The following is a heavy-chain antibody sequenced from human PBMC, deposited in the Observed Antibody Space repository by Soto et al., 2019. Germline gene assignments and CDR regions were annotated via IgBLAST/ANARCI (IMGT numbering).Heavy chain of an antibody. V-gene: IGHV3-48*02. CDR1: GFTFSSYS. Sequence: EVQLVESGGGLVQPGGSLRLSCAASGFTFSSYSMNWVRQAPGKGLEWVSYISSSSSTIYYADSVKGRFTISRDNAKNSLYRQMNSLRDEDTAVYYCAREGGDLDYFDYWAREPWSPSPQ. CDR3: AREGGDLDYFDY. D-gene: IGHD3-16*01. J-gene: IGHJ4*02. CDR2: ISSSSSTI.